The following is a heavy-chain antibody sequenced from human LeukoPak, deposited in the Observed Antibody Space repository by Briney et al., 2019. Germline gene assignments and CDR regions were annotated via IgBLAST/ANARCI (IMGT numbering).Heavy chain of an antibody. Sequence: ASVKVSCKASGYTFTGYYMHWVRQAPGQGLERMGRINPNSGGTNYAQKFQGRVTMTRDTSISTAYMELSRLRSYDTAVYYCARVEITMVRGVPSRLNYWGQGTLVTVSS. CDR2: INPNSGGT. V-gene: IGHV1-2*06. CDR3: ARVEITMVRGVPSRLNY. J-gene: IGHJ4*02. D-gene: IGHD3-10*01. CDR1: GYTFTGYY.